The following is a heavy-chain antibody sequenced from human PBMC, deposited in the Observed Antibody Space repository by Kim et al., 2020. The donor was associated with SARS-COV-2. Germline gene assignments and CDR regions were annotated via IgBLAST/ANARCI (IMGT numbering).Heavy chain of an antibody. CDR3: ARSGLLVVPAAIGRWFDP. Sequence: SETLSLTCAVYGGSFSGYYWSWIRQPPGKGLEWIGEINHSGSTNYNPSLKSRVTISVDTSKNQFSLKLSSVTAADTAVYYCARSGLLVVPAAIGRWFDPWGQGTLVTVSS. CDR2: INHSGST. J-gene: IGHJ5*02. D-gene: IGHD2-2*02. CDR1: GGSFSGYY. V-gene: IGHV4-34*01.